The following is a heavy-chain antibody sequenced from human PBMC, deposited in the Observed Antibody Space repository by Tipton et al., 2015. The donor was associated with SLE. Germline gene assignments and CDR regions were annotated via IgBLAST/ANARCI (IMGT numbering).Heavy chain of an antibody. CDR2: ISDSGST. CDR3: ARSRETYDLGGVFDF. V-gene: IGHV4-59*01. D-gene: IGHD3-16*01. J-gene: IGHJ4*02. CDR1: GGSIISYY. Sequence: LRLSCTISGGSIISYYWSWIRQPPGKGLEWIGYISDSGSTYYNPSLKSRVIISGDTSKNQFSLKLNSVTAADTAVYYCARSRETYDLGGVFDFWGQGPLVTVSS.